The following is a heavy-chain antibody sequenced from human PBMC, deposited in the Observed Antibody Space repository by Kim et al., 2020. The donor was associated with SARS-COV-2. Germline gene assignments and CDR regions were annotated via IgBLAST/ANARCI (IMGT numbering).Heavy chain of an antibody. Sequence: GGSLRLSCAASGFTFSSYWMHWVRQAPGKGLVWVSRINSDGSSTSYADSVKGRFTISRDNAKNTLYLQMNSLRAEDTAVYYCARARVVVVAAIPGYWGQGTLVTVSS. D-gene: IGHD2-15*01. J-gene: IGHJ4*02. CDR1: GFTFSSYW. CDR2: INSDGSST. V-gene: IGHV3-74*01. CDR3: ARARVVVVAAIPGY.